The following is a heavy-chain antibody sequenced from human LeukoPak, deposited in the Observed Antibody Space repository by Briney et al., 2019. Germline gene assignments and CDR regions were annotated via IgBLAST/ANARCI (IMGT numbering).Heavy chain of an antibody. CDR3: VKDSSSGSYFDY. D-gene: IGHD3-10*01. V-gene: IGHV3-64D*06. Sequence: GGSLRLSCSASGFTFSRYAMHWVRQAPGKGLEYVSAISSNGGSTYYADSVKGRFTISRDNSRNTLHLQVSSLRVEDTAVYYCVKDSSSGSYFDYWGQGTLVTVSS. CDR1: GFTFSRYA. CDR2: ISSNGGST. J-gene: IGHJ4*02.